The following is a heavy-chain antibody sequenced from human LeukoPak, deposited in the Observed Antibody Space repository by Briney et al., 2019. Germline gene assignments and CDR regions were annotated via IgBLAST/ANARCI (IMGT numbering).Heavy chain of an antibody. CDR3: AREVGATRGLDP. V-gene: IGHV3-53*01. CDR2: IYSGGST. CDR1: GFTVSSNY. D-gene: IGHD1-26*01. Sequence: GGSLRLSCAASGFTVSSNYMSWVRQAPGKGLEWVSIIYSGGSTYYADSVKGRFTISRDTSKNTLYLQMNSLRAEDTAVYYCAREVGATRGLDPWGQGTLVTVSS. J-gene: IGHJ5*02.